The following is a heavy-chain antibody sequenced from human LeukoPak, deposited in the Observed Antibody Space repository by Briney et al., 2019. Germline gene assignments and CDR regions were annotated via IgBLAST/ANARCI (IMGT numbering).Heavy chain of an antibody. V-gene: IGHV3-23*01. CDR3: AKAAFSRTSYFDY. CDR1: GFTFSSYT. CDR2: ISGSGGNT. Sequence: GGSLRLSCAASGFTFSSYTMSWVRQAPGKGLEWVSAISGSGGNTYYADSVKGRFTISRDNSKNTLYLQMDSLRADDTAVYYCAKAAFSRTSYFDYWGQGTLVTASS. J-gene: IGHJ4*02. D-gene: IGHD3-3*02.